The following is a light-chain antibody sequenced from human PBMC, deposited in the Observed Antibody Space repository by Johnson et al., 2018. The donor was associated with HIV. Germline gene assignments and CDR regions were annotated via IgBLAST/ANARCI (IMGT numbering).Light chain of an antibody. V-gene: IGLV1-51*01. CDR2: DNN. Sequence: QSVLTQPPSVSAAPGQKVTISCSGSSSNIGNNYVSWYQQLPGTAPKLLIYDNNKLPSGIPDRFSGSKYGTSATLGITGLQTGDEADYYCGTWDSSLSAEVFGTGTKVTVL. CDR3: GTWDSSLSAEV. CDR1: SSNIGNNY. J-gene: IGLJ1*01.